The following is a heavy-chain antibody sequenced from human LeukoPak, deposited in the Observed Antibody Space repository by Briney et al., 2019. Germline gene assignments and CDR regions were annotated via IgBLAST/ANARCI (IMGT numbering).Heavy chain of an antibody. CDR2: IYYSGST. CDR3: ARDLGHSGYEP. CDR1: GGSISSGGYY. Sequence: SETLSLTCTVSGGSISSGGYYWSWLRQHPGKGLEWIGYIYYSGSTYYNPSLKSRVTISVDTSKNQFSLKLSSVTAADTAVYYCARDLGHSGYEPWGQGTLVTVSS. J-gene: IGHJ5*02. V-gene: IGHV4-31*03. D-gene: IGHD5-12*01.